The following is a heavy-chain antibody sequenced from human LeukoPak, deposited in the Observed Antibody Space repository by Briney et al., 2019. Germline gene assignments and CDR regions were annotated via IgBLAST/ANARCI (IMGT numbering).Heavy chain of an antibody. CDR2: ISGGTGGST. D-gene: IGHD6-13*01. CDR3: AKRGSSSWTQFDY. Sequence: GGSLRLSCAASGFTFNDYTINWVRQAPGKGLEWVSVISGGTGGSTYYADSVKGRFTISRDNSKNTLYLQMSSLRAEDTAVYYCAKRGSSSWTQFDYWGQRTLVTVSS. CDR1: GFTFNDYT. J-gene: IGHJ4*02. V-gene: IGHV3-23*01.